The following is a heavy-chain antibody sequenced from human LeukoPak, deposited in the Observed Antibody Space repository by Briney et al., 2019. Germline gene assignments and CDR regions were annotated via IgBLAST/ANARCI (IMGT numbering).Heavy chain of an antibody. CDR3: ARAITMIVVVNFDY. D-gene: IGHD3-22*01. Sequence: GASVKVSCKASGYTFTSYGISWVRQAPGQGLEWMGWISAYNGNTNYAQKLQGRVTMTTDTSTSTAYMELRSLRSDDTAVYHCARAITMIVVVNFDYWGQGTLVTVSS. V-gene: IGHV1-18*01. J-gene: IGHJ4*02. CDR1: GYTFTSYG. CDR2: ISAYNGNT.